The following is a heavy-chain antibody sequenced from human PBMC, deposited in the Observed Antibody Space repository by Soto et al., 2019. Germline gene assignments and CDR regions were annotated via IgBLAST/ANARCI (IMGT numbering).Heavy chain of an antibody. CDR3: AVGINWFDP. CDR2: INHSGST. CDR1: GGSISCYY. J-gene: IGHJ5*02. Sequence: SETLSLTCAVYGGSISCYYWTWIRQHPGKGLEWIGEINHSGSTNYNPSLKSRVTISVDTSKNQFSLKLSSVTAADTAIYYCAVGINWFDPWGQGTLVTVSS. V-gene: IGHV4-34*01.